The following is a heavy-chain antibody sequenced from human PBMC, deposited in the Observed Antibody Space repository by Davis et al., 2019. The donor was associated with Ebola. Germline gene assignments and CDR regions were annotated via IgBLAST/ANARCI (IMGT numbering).Heavy chain of an antibody. V-gene: IGHV1-69*06. D-gene: IGHD6-6*01. CDR2: IIPIFGTA. CDR1: GGTFSSYA. J-gene: IGHJ6*02. Sequence: AASVKVSCKASGGTFSSYAISWVRQAPGQGLEWMGGIIPIFGTANYAQKFQGRVTITADKSTSTAYMELSSLSSDDTAVYYCTTAPPSRYYAMDVWGQGTTVTVSS. CDR3: TTAPPSRYYAMDV.